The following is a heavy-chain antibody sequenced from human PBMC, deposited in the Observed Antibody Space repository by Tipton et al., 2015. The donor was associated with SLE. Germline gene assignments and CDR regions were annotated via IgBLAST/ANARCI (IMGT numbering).Heavy chain of an antibody. D-gene: IGHD2-15*01. V-gene: IGHV4-59*01. CDR1: GGSISNYY. CDR2: KYYSGST. Sequence: TLSLTCTVSGGSISNYYWSWIRQPPGMGLEWIGYKYYSGSTNYNPSLKSRVTISVDTSKNQFSLKLRSVTAADTAVYYCARDPGGRTFDYWGQGTLVNVSS. J-gene: IGHJ4*02. CDR3: ARDPGGRTFDY.